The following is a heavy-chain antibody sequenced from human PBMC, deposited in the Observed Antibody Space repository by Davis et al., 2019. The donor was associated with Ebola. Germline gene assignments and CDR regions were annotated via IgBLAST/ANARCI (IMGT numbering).Heavy chain of an antibody. D-gene: IGHD1-1*01. Sequence: GGSLRLSCAASGFTFTMYAIHWVRQAPGQGLEWMGGIIPIFGTANYAQKFQGRVTITADESTSTAYMELSSLRSEDTAVYYCARAQFPTTSDHWGQGTLVTVSS. J-gene: IGHJ4*02. V-gene: IGHV1-69*01. CDR1: GFTFTMYA. CDR2: IIPIFGTA. CDR3: ARAQFPTTSDH.